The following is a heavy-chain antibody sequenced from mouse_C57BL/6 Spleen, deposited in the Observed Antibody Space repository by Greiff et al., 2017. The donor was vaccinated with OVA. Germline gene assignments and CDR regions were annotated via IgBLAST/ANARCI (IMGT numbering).Heavy chain of an antibody. D-gene: IGHD1-1*01. CDR3: ARQTVVATDYFDY. V-gene: IGHV5-6*01. CDR2: LSSGGSYT. CDR1: GFTFSSYG. Sequence: EVQGVESGGDLVKPGGSLKLSCAASGFTFSSYGMSWVRQTPDKRLEWVATLSSGGSYTYYPDSVKGRSTISSDNAKNTLYLQMSSLKSEDTAMYDCARQTVVATDYFDYWGQGTTLTVSS. J-gene: IGHJ2*01.